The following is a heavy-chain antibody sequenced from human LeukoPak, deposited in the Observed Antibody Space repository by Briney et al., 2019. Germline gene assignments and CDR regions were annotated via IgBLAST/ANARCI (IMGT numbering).Heavy chain of an antibody. D-gene: IGHD6-13*01. CDR3: ARDQAAGNFDY. V-gene: IGHV3-48*03. CDR1: GFTFSSYE. Sequence: GGALRLFCAASGFTFSSYEMNRVGQAPRKGLGGVSYISSSGSSIYYADSVKGRFTISRDNAKNSLYLQMNSLRVEDTAVYYCARDQAAGNFDYWGQGTLVTVSS. J-gene: IGHJ4*02. CDR2: ISSSGSSI.